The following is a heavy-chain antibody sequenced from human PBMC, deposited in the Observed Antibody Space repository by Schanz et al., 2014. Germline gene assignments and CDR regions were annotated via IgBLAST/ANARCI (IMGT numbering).Heavy chain of an antibody. CDR1: GFTFRDHY. V-gene: IGHV3-72*01. CDR3: SETPTAAGPFHY. J-gene: IGHJ4*02. Sequence: EVQLVESGGGLVQPGESLRVSCAASGFTFRDHYMDWVRQAPGKGLEWVGRTRNKRNSYTTEYAASVKGRFSISRDESKNSLYLQMNRLKTEDTAVYYCSETPTAAGPFHYWGPGTLVTVSS. CDR2: TRNKRNSYTT. D-gene: IGHD6-13*01.